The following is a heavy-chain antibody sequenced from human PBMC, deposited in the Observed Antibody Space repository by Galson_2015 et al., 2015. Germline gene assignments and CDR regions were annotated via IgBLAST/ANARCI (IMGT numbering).Heavy chain of an antibody. CDR1: GFSFSDYG. CDR3: ARALKWGDDYGDY. Sequence: SLRLSCAASGFSFSDYGMHWVRQAPGKGLEWVAVIWYDGSNKYYAESVKGRFTVSRDNSKNTLYLLMNSLRAEDTAVYYCARALKWGDDYGDYWGQGTLVTVSS. V-gene: IGHV3-33*03. CDR2: IWYDGSNK. D-gene: IGHD4-17*01. J-gene: IGHJ4*02.